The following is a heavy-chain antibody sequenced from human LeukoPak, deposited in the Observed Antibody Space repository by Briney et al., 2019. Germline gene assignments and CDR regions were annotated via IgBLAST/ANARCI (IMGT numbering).Heavy chain of an antibody. CDR3: ARDLHYYVAMGV. CDR2: IGSDNKP. D-gene: IGHD3-10*02. Sequence: GGSLRLSCEASGFTFSAYAMTWVRQAPGKGLEWVSSIGSDNKPHYSESVKGRFAISRDNSKNTLFLQLHNLRVEDTALYYCARDLHYYVAMGVWGQGTTVTVSS. J-gene: IGHJ6*02. V-gene: IGHV3-23*01. CDR1: GFTFSAYA.